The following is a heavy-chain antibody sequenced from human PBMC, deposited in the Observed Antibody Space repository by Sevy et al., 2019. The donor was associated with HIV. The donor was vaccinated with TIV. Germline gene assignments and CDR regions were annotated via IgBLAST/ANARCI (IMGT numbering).Heavy chain of an antibody. J-gene: IGHJ4*02. CDR3: ARVSSSGWYYFDY. V-gene: IGHV3-21*01. Sequence: GGSLRLSCAASGFTFSSYSMNWVRQAPGKGLEWVSSISSSSSYIYYADSVKGRFTISRDNAKDSLYLQMNSLRAEDTAVYYCARVSSSGWYYFDYWGQGTLVTVSS. CDR1: GFTFSSYS. CDR2: ISSSSSYI. D-gene: IGHD6-19*01.